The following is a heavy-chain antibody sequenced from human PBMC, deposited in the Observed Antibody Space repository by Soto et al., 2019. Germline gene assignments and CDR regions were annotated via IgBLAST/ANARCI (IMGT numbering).Heavy chain of an antibody. V-gene: IGHV3-7*01. D-gene: IGHD6-19*01. CDR3: ARDVQAVAGNYYYGMDV. CDR2: IKQDGSEK. CDR1: GFTFSSYW. Sequence: GGSLRLSCAASGFTFSSYWMSWVRQAPGKGLEWVANIKQDGSEKYYVDSVKGRFTISRDNSKNSLYLQMNSLRAEDTAVYYCARDVQAVAGNYYYGMDVWGQGTTVTVSS. J-gene: IGHJ6*02.